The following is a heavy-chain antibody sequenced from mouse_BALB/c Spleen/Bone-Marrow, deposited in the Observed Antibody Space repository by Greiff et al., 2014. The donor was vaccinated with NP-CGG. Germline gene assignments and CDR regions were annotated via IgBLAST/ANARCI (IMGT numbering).Heavy chain of an antibody. CDR2: VSPGDGDT. D-gene: IGHD2-1*01. CDR1: GYAFSTYW. Sequence: VQLQQSGAELVRPGSPVKISCKASGYAFSTYWMNWVKQRPGQGLEWIGQVSPGDGDTNYNGKFRGKATLTADKSSSTAYIQLSSLTSEDSAVYFCARVYYGNLDHWGQGTTLTVSS. J-gene: IGHJ2*01. CDR3: ARVYYGNLDH. V-gene: IGHV1-80*01.